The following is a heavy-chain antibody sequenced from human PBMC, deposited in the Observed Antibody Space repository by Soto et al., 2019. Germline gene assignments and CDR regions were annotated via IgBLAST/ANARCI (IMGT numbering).Heavy chain of an antibody. CDR3: ASLRPEPLYAFDI. V-gene: IGHV1-46*01. CDR2: INPSGGST. J-gene: IGHJ3*02. Sequence: GASVKVSCKASGYTFTSYYMHWVRQAPGQGLEWMGIINPSGGSTSYAQKFQGRVTMTRDTSTSTVYMELSSLRSEDTAVYYCASLRPEPLYAFDIWGQGTMVTFSS. CDR1: GYTFTSYY.